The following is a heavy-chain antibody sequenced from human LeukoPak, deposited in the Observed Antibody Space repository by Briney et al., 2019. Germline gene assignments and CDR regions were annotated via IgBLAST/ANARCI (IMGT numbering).Heavy chain of an antibody. CDR3: ARDIVVVPAAAFDY. CDR2: ISSSSSYI. Sequence: GGSLRLSCAASGFTFSSYSMNWVRQAPGKGLEWVSSISSSSSYIYYADSVKGRFTISRDNAKNSLYLQMNSPRAEDTAVYYCARDIVVVPAAAFDYWGQGTLVTVSS. V-gene: IGHV3-21*01. D-gene: IGHD2-2*01. J-gene: IGHJ4*02. CDR1: GFTFSSYS.